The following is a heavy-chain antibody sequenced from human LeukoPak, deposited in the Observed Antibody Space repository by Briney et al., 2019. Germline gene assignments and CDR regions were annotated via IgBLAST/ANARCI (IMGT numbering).Heavy chain of an antibody. D-gene: IGHD6-19*01. CDR1: GGSISSYY. J-gene: IGHJ4*02. CDR3: ARRNVGYRSGQLDY. V-gene: IGHV4-59*01. Sequence: SETLSLTCTVSGGSISSYYWSWIRQPPGKGLEWIGYIYYSGSTNYNPSLKSRVTISVDTSKNQFSLKLSSVTAADTAVYYCARRNVGYRSGQLDYWGQGTLVTVSS. CDR2: IYYSGST.